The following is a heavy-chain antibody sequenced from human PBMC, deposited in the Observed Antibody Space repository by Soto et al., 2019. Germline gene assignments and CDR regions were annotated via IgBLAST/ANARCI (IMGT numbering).Heavy chain of an antibody. CDR2: IYSDGRT. D-gene: IGHD6-19*01. CDR1: GSAVSSDY. J-gene: IGHJ4*02. CDR3: TRERWSGGWKNYFDD. V-gene: IGHV3-53*01. Sequence: EVQLVESGGGLIQPGGSLRLSCAASGSAVSSDYMIWVRQAPGKGLEWVSVIYSDGRTYYADSVKGRFTISRPNSENTLFLNMKNLRAEDTAVYYCTRERWSGGWKNYFDDWGQGPLVTVSP.